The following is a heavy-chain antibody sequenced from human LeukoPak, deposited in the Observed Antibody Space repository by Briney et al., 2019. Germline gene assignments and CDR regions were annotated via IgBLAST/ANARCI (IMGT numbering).Heavy chain of an antibody. CDR2: IYTSGST. Sequence: SETLSLTCTVSGGSISSGGYYWSWIRQPAGKGLEWIGRIYTSGSTNYNPSLKSRVTMSVDTSKNQFSLKLSSVTAADTAVYYCARDRVWSGYYLTPLDAFDIWGQGTMVTVSS. V-gene: IGHV4-61*02. J-gene: IGHJ3*02. CDR3: ARDRVWSGYYLTPLDAFDI. CDR1: GGSISSGGYY. D-gene: IGHD3-3*01.